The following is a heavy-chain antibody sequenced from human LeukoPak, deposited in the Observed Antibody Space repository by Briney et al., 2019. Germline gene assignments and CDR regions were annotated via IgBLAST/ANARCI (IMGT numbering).Heavy chain of an antibody. CDR2: MNPNSGNR. V-gene: IGHV1-8*01. CDR1: GYTFTSFD. J-gene: IGHJ4*02. D-gene: IGHD3-3*01. Sequence: GASVKVSCKASGYTFTSFDINWVRQATGQGPEWMGWMNPNSGNRGYAQKFQGRVTMTRNTSINTAYMELSSLRSEDTAVYYCAREGDFGAYWGQGTLVTVSS. CDR3: AREGDFGAY.